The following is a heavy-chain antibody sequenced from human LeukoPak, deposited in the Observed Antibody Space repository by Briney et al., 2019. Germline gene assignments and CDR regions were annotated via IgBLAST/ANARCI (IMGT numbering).Heavy chain of an antibody. CDR2: TYYRSKWYN. J-gene: IGHJ4*02. Sequence: SQTLSLTCAISGDSVSSNSAAWNSIRQSPSRGLEWLGRTYYRSKWYNDYAVSVKSRITINPDASKNQFSLQLNSMTPEDTAVYYCARAVRSGSYYNFDYWGQGALVTVSS. V-gene: IGHV6-1*01. D-gene: IGHD6-19*01. CDR1: GDSVSSNSAA. CDR3: ARAVRSGSYYNFDY.